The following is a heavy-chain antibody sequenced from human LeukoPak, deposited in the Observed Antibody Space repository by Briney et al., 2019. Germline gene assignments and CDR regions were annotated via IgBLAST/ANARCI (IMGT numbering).Heavy chain of an antibody. J-gene: IGHJ4*02. CDR1: GFTFSDYY. CDR3: ARTVDTEPLGFDY. CDR2: ISSSGSTL. Sequence: GGSLRLSCAASGFTFSDYYMSWIRQAPGKGLEWVSYISSSGSTLYYADSVKGRFTISRDNAKNSLYLQMNGLRAEDTAVYYCARTVDTEPLGFDYWGQGTLVTVSS. V-gene: IGHV3-11*04. D-gene: IGHD5-18*01.